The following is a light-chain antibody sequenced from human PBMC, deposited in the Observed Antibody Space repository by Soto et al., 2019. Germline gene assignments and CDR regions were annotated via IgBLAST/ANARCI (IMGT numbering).Light chain of an antibody. V-gene: IGKV1-5*03. CDR3: QQGDSYPWT. Sequence: DIQMTQSPSTLSASVGDRVTITCRASQSIDSWLAWYQQRPGKAPKLLMYEASKLASGVPSRFSGSGSGTDFTLTISSLQPDDFATSHCQQGDSYPWTFGQGTKVEI. CDR1: QSIDSW. CDR2: EAS. J-gene: IGKJ1*01.